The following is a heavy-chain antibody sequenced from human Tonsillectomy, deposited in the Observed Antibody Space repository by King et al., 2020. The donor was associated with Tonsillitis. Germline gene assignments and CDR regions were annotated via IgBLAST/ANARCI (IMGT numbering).Heavy chain of an antibody. CDR3: AKDSGNNYYDMDV. CDR1: GFSFGSYA. V-gene: IGHV3-23*04. Sequence: VQLVESGGGLVQPGGSLRLSCAASGFSFGSYAMSWVRQAPGKGLEWVSGASGSGGTTYYAASVKGRFTISRDTSKTTLYLQMNSLRAEDTAVNYCAKDSGNNYYDMDVWGQGTTVTLSS. CDR2: ASGSGGTT. J-gene: IGHJ6*02.